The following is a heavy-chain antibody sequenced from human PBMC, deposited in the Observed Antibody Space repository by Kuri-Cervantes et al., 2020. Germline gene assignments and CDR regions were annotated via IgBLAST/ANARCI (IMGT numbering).Heavy chain of an antibody. D-gene: IGHD6-6*01. Sequence: SVKVSCKASGGTSSSYAISWVRQAPGQGLEWMGGIIPIFGTPNYAQKFHGRVTITADDSTSTAYLEVSSLRSEDTAVYYCARDGYSSSSWLYFDYWGQGTLVTVSS. CDR2: IIPIFGTP. CDR3: ARDGYSSSSWLYFDY. J-gene: IGHJ4*02. CDR1: GGTSSSYA. V-gene: IGHV1-69*13.